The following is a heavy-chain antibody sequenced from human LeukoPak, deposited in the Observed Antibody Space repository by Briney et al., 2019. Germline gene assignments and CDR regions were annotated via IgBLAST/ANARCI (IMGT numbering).Heavy chain of an antibody. V-gene: IGHV3-49*04. CDR1: GFTFGDYA. D-gene: IGHD3-22*01. J-gene: IGHJ5*02. Sequence: GGSLRLSCTASGFTFGDYAMSWVRQAPGKGLEWVGFIRSKAYGGTTEYAASVKGRFTISRDDSKGIAYLQMNSLKTEDTAVYYCTRERGDYYDSSGYYGWFDPWGQGTLVTVSS. CDR2: IRSKAYGGTT. CDR3: TRERGDYYDSSGYYGWFDP.